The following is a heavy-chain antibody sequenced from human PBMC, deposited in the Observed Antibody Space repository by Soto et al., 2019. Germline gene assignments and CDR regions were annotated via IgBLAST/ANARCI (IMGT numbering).Heavy chain of an antibody. Sequence: GGSLRLSCAASGFTFSSYAMSWVRQAPGKGLEWVSAISGSGGSTYYADSVKGRFTISRDNSKNTLYLQMNSLRAEDTAVYYCAKDSHADSMIPRSQTFDYWGQGTLVTVSS. D-gene: IGHD3-22*01. CDR2: ISGSGGST. J-gene: IGHJ4*02. V-gene: IGHV3-23*01. CDR3: AKDSHADSMIPRSQTFDY. CDR1: GFTFSSYA.